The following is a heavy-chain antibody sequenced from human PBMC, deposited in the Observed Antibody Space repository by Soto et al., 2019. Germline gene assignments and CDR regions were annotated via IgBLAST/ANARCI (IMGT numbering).Heavy chain of an antibody. J-gene: IGHJ5*02. D-gene: IGHD1-1*01. V-gene: IGHV4-61*01. CDR3: ARRTEHPNRFDP. CDR1: GGSLSSGSYY. CDR2: IYYTWST. Sequence: QVQLQESGPGLVKPSETLSLTCTVSGGSLSSGSYYWSWIRQPPGKGLEWIGYIYYTWSTNYNPSLKSRVTMSVDTSKNQFSLKLSSVTAADTAVYYCARRTEHPNRFDPCGQGTLVTVSS.